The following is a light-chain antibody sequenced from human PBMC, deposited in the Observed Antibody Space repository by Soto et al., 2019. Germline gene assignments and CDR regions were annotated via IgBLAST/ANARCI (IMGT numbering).Light chain of an antibody. Sequence: DILLTQSPSFLSASVGDRVTITCRASQGISAYLAWYQHKPGKAPELLIYDASTLQSGVPSRFSGSGSGTEFTLTISSLQPEDFATYYCQQLNTWPIIFGQGTRLEIK. CDR3: QQLNTWPII. CDR1: QGISAY. V-gene: IGKV1-9*01. CDR2: DAS. J-gene: IGKJ5*01.